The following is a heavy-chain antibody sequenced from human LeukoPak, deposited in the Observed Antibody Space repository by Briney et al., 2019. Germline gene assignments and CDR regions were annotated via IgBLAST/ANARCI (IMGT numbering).Heavy chain of an antibody. CDR3: AMPPGYDILTGYYYYFDY. Sequence: GGSLRLSRAASGFTFSSYAMSWVRQAPGKGLEWVSAISGSGGSTYYADSVKGRFTISRDNSKNTLYLQMSSLRAEDTAVYYCAMPPGYDILTGYYYYFDYWGQGTLVIVSS. J-gene: IGHJ4*02. CDR1: GFTFSSYA. V-gene: IGHV3-23*01. D-gene: IGHD3-9*01. CDR2: ISGSGGST.